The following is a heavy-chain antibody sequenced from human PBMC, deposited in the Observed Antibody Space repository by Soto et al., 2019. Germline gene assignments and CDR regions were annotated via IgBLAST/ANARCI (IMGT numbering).Heavy chain of an antibody. V-gene: IGHV3-23*01. J-gene: IGHJ4*02. CDR3: AKDRSSTSCYGFDY. Sequence: GGSLRLSCAASAFTFRNYAMSLVSQAPGKGLEWVSAIGDSGATTYYADSVKGRFTISRDNSKNTLYLQMNNLRAEDTAFYYCAKDRSSTSCYGFDYWGPGALVTVSS. CDR2: IGDSGATT. CDR1: AFTFRNYA. D-gene: IGHD2-2*01.